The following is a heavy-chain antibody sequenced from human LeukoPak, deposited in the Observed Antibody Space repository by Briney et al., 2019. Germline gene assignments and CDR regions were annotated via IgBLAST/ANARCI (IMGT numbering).Heavy chain of an antibody. J-gene: IGHJ4*02. CDR1: GLTVSSNY. Sequence: TGGSLRLSCAASGLTVSSNYMSWVRQAPGKGLEWVSVIYGGGTTYYGDSVKGRYAISRDNSKNTLYLQMNSLRVEDTAVYYCARVQGSGYDFEYFDYWGQGTLVTVSS. D-gene: IGHD5-12*01. CDR2: IYGGGTT. V-gene: IGHV3-66*01. CDR3: ARVQGSGYDFEYFDY.